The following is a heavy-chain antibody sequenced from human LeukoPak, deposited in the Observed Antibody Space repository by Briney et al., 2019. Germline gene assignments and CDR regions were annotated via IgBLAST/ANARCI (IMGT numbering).Heavy chain of an antibody. Sequence: GGSLRLSCAASGFTFSSYSMNWVRQAPGKGLEWVSCISTSSSYIYYADSVKGRFTISRDNAKNSLYLQMNSLRAEDTAVYYCARFEDSSSWDTNAFDIWGQGTMVTVSS. V-gene: IGHV3-21*01. CDR2: ISTSSSYI. CDR1: GFTFSSYS. D-gene: IGHD6-13*01. J-gene: IGHJ3*02. CDR3: ARFEDSSSWDTNAFDI.